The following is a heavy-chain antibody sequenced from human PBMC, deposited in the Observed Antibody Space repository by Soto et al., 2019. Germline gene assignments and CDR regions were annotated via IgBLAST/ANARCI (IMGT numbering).Heavy chain of an antibody. Sequence: ESGGGLVKPGGSLRLSCAASGFTFSSYSMNWVRQAPGKGLEWVSSISISSSYIYYADSVKGRFTISRDNAKNSLYLQMNSLRAEDTAVYYCARDTSRYDFWSGYYFDYWGQGTLVTVSS. D-gene: IGHD3-3*01. J-gene: IGHJ4*02. CDR2: ISISSSYI. V-gene: IGHV3-21*01. CDR3: ARDTSRYDFWSGYYFDY. CDR1: GFTFSSYS.